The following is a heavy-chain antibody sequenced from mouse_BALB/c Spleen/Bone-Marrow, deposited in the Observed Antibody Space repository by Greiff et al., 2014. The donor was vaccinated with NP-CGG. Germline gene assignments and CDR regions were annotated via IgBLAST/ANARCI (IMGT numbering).Heavy chain of an antibody. CDR2: IDPANGNT. J-gene: IGHJ2*01. CDR1: GFNIKDTY. D-gene: IGHD2-2*01. V-gene: IGHV14-3*02. Sequence: EVQLQQSGAELVKPGASVKLSCTASGFNIKDTYMHWVKQRPEQGLEWIGRIDPANGNTKYDPKFQGKATITADTSSNTAYLQLSSLTSEDTAVYYCALYYAYDVDYWGQGTTLTVSS. CDR3: ALYYAYDVDY.